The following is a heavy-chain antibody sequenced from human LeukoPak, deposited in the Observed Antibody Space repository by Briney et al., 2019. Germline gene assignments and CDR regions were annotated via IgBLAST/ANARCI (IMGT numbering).Heavy chain of an antibody. Sequence: GGSLRLSCAGSGFTFDEHAMHWVRQAPGKGLERVSGISWNSGSIAYADPVKGRFTISRDTAKHLLFLQMSSLRAAAPALYYCVTGHCSSSSCFPNYYHYMDVWGTGTTVTVSS. V-gene: IGHV3-9*01. D-gene: IGHD2-15*01. J-gene: IGHJ6*03. CDR1: GFTFDEHA. CDR3: VTGHCSSSSCFPNYYHYMDV. CDR2: ISWNSGSI.